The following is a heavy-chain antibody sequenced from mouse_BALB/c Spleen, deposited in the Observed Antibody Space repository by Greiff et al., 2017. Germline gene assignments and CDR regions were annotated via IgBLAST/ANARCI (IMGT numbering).Heavy chain of an antibody. J-gene: IGHJ1*01. Sequence: EVQVVESGAELVKPGASVKLSCTASGFNIKDTYMHWVKQRPEQGLEWIGRIDPANGNTKYDPKFQGKATITADTSSNTAYLQLSSLTSEDTAVYYCARGGYGEWYFDVWGAGTTVTVSS. D-gene: IGHD2-2*01. CDR3: ARGGYGEWYFDV. V-gene: IGHV14-3*02. CDR2: IDPANGNT. CDR1: GFNIKDTY.